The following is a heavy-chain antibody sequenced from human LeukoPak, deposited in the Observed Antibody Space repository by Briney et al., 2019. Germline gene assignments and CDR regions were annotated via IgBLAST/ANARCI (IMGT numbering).Heavy chain of an antibody. CDR1: GGSISSYY. D-gene: IGHD3-10*01. J-gene: IGHJ5*02. V-gene: IGHV4-59*01. CDR3: ARDRGGSGSYYVNWFDP. Sequence: PSETLSLTCTVSGGSISSYYWSWIRQPPGKGLEWIGYIYYSGSTNYNPSLKSRVTISVDTSKNQFSLKLSSVTAADTAVYYCARDRGGSGSYYVNWFDPWGQGTLVTVSS. CDR2: IYYSGST.